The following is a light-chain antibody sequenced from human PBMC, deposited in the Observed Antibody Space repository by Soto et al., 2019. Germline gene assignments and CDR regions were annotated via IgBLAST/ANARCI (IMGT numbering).Light chain of an antibody. CDR2: GAS. J-gene: IGKJ4*01. CDR3: QQYENWPQLT. V-gene: IGKV3-15*01. CDR1: QSVGGD. Sequence: ERVMTQSPATLSVSPGERATLSFSSSQSVGGDLAWYQQKPGQAPRLLIYGASSRAPGIPDRFSGSGSGTEFTLTISSLQSEDSAVYYCQQYENWPQLTFGGGTKVDIK.